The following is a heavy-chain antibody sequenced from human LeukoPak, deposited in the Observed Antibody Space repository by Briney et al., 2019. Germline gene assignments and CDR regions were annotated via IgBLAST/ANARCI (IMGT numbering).Heavy chain of an antibody. Sequence: ASVKVSCKASGYTFTSYDINWVRQATGQGLEWMGWMNPNSGNTGYAQKFQGRVTMTTDTSTSTAYMELRSLRSDDTAVYYCARTDCSGGSCPIDYWGQGTLVTVSS. CDR2: MNPNSGNT. CDR3: ARTDCSGGSCPIDY. V-gene: IGHV1-8*01. D-gene: IGHD2-15*01. CDR1: GYTFTSYD. J-gene: IGHJ4*02.